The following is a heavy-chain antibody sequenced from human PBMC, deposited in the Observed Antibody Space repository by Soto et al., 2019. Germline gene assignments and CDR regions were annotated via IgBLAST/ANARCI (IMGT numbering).Heavy chain of an antibody. V-gene: IGHV3-73*02. CDR3: TRLQVGYYDSSGYGY. J-gene: IGHJ4*02. D-gene: IGHD3-22*01. CDR1: GFTFSGSA. CDR2: IRSKANSYAT. Sequence: EVQLVESGGGLVQPGGSLKLSCAASGFTFSGSAMHWVRQASGKGLEWVGRIRSKANSYATAYAASVKGRFTISRDDSKTTAYLQMNSLKTEDTAVYYCTRLQVGYYDSSGYGYWGQGTLVTVSS.